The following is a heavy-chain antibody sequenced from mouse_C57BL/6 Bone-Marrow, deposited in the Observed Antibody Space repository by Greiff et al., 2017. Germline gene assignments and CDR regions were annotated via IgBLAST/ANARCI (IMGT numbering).Heavy chain of an antibody. CDR2: ISSGGSYT. CDR1: GFTFSSYV. J-gene: IGHJ1*03. V-gene: IGHV5-6*01. Sequence: EVQLVESGGDLVKPGGSLKLSCAASGFTFSSYVMSWVRQTPDKRLEWVATISSGGSYTYYPDSVKGRFTTARDNGKKTLYLQRSSLKSEDTAMYYCARQGYYYGSDWYFDVWGTGTTVTVSS. D-gene: IGHD1-1*01. CDR3: ARQGYYYGSDWYFDV.